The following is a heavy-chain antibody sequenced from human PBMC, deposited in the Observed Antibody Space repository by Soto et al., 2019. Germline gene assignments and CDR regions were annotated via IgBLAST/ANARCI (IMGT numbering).Heavy chain of an antibody. V-gene: IGHV3-7*03. CDR3: ARGWRYCSGGSCDSFWYFDL. J-gene: IGHJ2*01. Sequence: EVQLVESGGGLVQPGGSLRLSCAASGFTFSSYWMSWVRQAPGKGLEWVANIKQDGSEKYYVDSVKGRFTISRDNAKNSLYLQMNSLRAEDTAVYYCARGWRYCSGGSCDSFWYFDLWGRGTLVTVSS. CDR2: IKQDGSEK. D-gene: IGHD2-15*01. CDR1: GFTFSSYW.